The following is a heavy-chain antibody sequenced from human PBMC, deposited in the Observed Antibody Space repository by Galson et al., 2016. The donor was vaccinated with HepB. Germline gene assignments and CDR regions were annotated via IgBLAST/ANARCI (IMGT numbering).Heavy chain of an antibody. J-gene: IGHJ4*02. Sequence: ETLSLTCGVSGASISSSNWWSWVRQPPGKGLEWIGSVYYSGFTFYTPSLESRVTISVDTSKNHFTLRLNSVTAADTAVYYCARGGYGDYRRFFDYWGQGTLVTVSS. CDR1: GASISSSNW. CDR3: ARGGYGDYRRFFDY. D-gene: IGHD4-17*01. CDR2: VYYSGFT. V-gene: IGHV4-39*02.